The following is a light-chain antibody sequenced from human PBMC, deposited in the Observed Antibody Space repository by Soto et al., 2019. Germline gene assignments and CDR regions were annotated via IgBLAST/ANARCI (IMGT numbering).Light chain of an antibody. J-gene: IGKJ1*01. CDR3: QQYNSYSSWT. Sequence: DIQMTQSPSTLSASVGDRVTITCRASQSISSWLAWYQQKPGKAPKLLIYDASSLESGVPSRFGGSGSGTEFTPTISSLQPDDFATYYCQQYNSYSSWTFGQGTKVEIK. CDR1: QSISSW. CDR2: DAS. V-gene: IGKV1-5*01.